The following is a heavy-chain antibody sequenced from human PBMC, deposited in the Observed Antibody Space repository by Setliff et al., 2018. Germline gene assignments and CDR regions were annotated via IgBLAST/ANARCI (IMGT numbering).Heavy chain of an antibody. D-gene: IGHD5-12*01. J-gene: IGHJ6*02. Sequence: QPGGSLRLSCVASGFTFSNYAMAWVRQAPGKGLEWVSAISGSGDSTYYADSVKGRFTISRDNSKNTLYLQMNSLKTEDTAVYYCTTRGRVATLGYYGMDVWGQGTTVTVSS. CDR2: ISGSGDST. CDR3: TTRGRVATLGYYGMDV. CDR1: GFTFSNYA. V-gene: IGHV3-23*01.